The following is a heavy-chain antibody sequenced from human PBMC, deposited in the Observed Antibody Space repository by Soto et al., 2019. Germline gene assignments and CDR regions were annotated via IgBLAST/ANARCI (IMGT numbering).Heavy chain of an antibody. D-gene: IGHD5-18*01. CDR2: ISGSGGST. CDR3: AKGTSGYSYKYYFDY. CDR1: GFTFSSYA. J-gene: IGHJ4*02. V-gene: IGHV3-23*01. Sequence: EVPLLESGGGLVQPGGSLRLSCAASGFTFSSYAMSWVRQAPGKGLEWVSAISGSGGSTYYADSVKGRFTISRDNSKNTLYLQMNSLRAEDTAVYYCAKGTSGYSYKYYFDYWGQGTLVTVSS.